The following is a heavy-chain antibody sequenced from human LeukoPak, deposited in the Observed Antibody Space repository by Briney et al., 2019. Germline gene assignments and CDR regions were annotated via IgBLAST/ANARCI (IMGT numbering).Heavy chain of an antibody. CDR1: GFTFSGYA. V-gene: IGHV3-23*01. J-gene: IGHJ4*02. CDR3: AKTSYSSGWPLDY. D-gene: IGHD6-19*01. CDR2: ISGFGGST. Sequence: GESLTLSCAASGFTFSGYAMSWVRQAPGQGLEWVSTISGFGGSTYYADSVKGRFTISRDNSKNTLYLQMNSLRAEDTAVYYCAKTSYSSGWPLDYWGQGTLVTVSS.